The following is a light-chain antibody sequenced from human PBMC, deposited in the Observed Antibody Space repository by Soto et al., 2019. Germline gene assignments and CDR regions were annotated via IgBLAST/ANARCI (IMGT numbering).Light chain of an antibody. CDR3: QHYNKWRPDYA. V-gene: IGKV3D-15*01. Sequence: GEPATLSCRASQSVGTNLAWYQQKPGQPPRLLIYATSTRVTGVPVRFSGGGSGTDFTLTISSLQSEYCAVHYCQHYNKWRPDYAFGPGTKVDIK. J-gene: IGKJ3*01. CDR1: QSVGTN. CDR2: ATS.